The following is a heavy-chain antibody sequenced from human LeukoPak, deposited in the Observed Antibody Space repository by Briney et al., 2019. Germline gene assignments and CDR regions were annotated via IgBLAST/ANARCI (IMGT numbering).Heavy chain of an antibody. D-gene: IGHD2-2*02. CDR2: INHSGST. CDR1: GGSFSGYY. Sequence: PSETLSLTCAVYGGSFSGYYWSWIRQPPGKGLKWIGEINHSGSTNYNPSLKSRVTISVDTSKNQFSLKLSSVPAADTAVYYCARGFIRGWYQPLLYFATGPYYFDYWGQGTLVTVSS. V-gene: IGHV4-34*01. J-gene: IGHJ4*02. CDR3: ARGFIRGWYQPLLYFATGPYYFDY.